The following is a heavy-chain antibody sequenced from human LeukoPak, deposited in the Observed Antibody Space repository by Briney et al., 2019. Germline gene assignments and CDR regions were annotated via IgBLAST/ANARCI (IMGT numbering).Heavy chain of an antibody. J-gene: IGHJ4*02. CDR2: ISSSGSTI. CDR3: ARRRYNWNAIDY. V-gene: IGHV3-48*04. CDR1: GFTFSSYS. Sequence: GGSLRLSCAASGFTFSSYSMNWVRQAPGKGLEWVSYISSSGSTIYYADSVKGRFTISRDNAKNSLYLQMNSLRAEDTAVYYCARRRYNWNAIDYWGQGTLVTVSS. D-gene: IGHD1-20*01.